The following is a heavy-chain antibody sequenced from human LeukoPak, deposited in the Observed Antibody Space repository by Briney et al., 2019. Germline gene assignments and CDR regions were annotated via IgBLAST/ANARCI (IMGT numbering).Heavy chain of an antibody. CDR3: ARGDYYGSGSYYDY. D-gene: IGHD3-10*01. CDR1: GFTFSSYW. V-gene: IGHV3-7*01. J-gene: IGHJ4*02. Sequence: GGSLRLSCAASGFTFSSYWMSWVRQAPGKGLEWVANIKQDGSEKYYVDSVKGRFTISRDNAKNSLYLQMNSLRAEDTAVYCCARGDYYGSGSYYDYWGQGTLVNVS. CDR2: IKQDGSEK.